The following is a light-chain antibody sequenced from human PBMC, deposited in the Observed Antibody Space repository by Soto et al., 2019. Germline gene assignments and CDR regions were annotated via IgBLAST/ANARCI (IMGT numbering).Light chain of an antibody. CDR3: QQRSNWPIT. CDR1: QSVSTY. J-gene: IGKJ5*01. V-gene: IGKV3-11*01. CDR2: DAS. Sequence: EIVLTQSPATLSLSPGESATLSCRASQSVSTYLAWYQQKPGQAPRVLIYDASNRATGIPARFSGSGSGTDFTLTISSLDPEDFAVYYCQQRSNWPITFGQGTRL.